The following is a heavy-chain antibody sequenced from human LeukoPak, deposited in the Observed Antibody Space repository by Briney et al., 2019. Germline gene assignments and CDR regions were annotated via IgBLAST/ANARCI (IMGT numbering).Heavy chain of an antibody. V-gene: IGHV4-59*11. CDR2: IYYSGST. Sequence: SETLSLTCTVSGGSISSHYWSWIRQPPGKGLEWIGYIYYSGSTNYNPSLKSRVTISVDTSKNQFSLKLSSVTAADTAVYYCARWSSPYAFDIWGQGTMVTVSS. CDR3: ARWSSPYAFDI. J-gene: IGHJ3*02. CDR1: GGSISSHY. D-gene: IGHD6-6*01.